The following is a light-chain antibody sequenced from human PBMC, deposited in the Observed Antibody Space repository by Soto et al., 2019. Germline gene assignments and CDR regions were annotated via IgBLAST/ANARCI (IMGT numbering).Light chain of an antibody. CDR1: SSDVGGYNF. V-gene: IGLV2-11*01. Sequence: QSVLTQPRSVSGSPGQSVTISCTGSSSDVGGYNFVSWYQQHPGKAPKVMIYDVSKRPSGVSNRFSGSKSGNTATLTISGLQGEDEAEYYCSSYTGGSTYVFGTGTKVTVL. CDR3: SSYTGGSTYV. CDR2: DVS. J-gene: IGLJ1*01.